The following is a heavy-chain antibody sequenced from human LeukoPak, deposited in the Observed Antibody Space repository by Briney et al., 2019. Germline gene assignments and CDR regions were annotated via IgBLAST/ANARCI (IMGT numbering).Heavy chain of an antibody. CDR2: IYHSGST. J-gene: IGHJ4*02. D-gene: IGHD3-22*01. V-gene: IGHV4-39*07. CDR1: GGSISSSSYY. Sequence: PSETLSLTCTVSGGSISSSSYYWGCIRQPPGKGLEWIGSIYHSGSTYYNPSLKSRVTISVDTSKNQFSLKLSSVTAADTAVYYCARSKGRHYYDSLFDYWGQGTLVTVSS. CDR3: ARSKGRHYYDSLFDY.